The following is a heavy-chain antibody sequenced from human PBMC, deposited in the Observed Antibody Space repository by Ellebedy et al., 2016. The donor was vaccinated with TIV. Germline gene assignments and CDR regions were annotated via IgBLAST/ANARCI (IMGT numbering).Heavy chain of an antibody. CDR1: GGSISSYY. V-gene: IGHV4-59*01. CDR2: IYYSGST. J-gene: IGHJ4*02. CDR3: ARGDSSSWYVFFDY. D-gene: IGHD6-13*01. Sequence: MPSETLSLTCTVSGGSISSYYWSWIRQPPGKGLEWIGYIYYSGSTNYNPSLKSRVTISVDTSKNQFSLKLSSVTAADTAVYYCARGDSSSWYVFFDYWGQGNLVTVSS.